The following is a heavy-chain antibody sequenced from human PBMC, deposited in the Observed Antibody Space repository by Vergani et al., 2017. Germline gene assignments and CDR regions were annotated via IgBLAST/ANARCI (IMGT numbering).Heavy chain of an antibody. Sequence: QVQLVESGGGVVQPGRSLRLSCAASGFTFSSYAMHWVRQAPGKGLEWVAVIPYDGSNKYYGESVKGRFTISSDNSKNTLYLQMNSLSAEDTAVYYCARDTGQVAATILFAFDIWGQGTMVTVSS. CDR1: GFTFSSYA. CDR3: ARDTGQVAATILFAFDI. D-gene: IGHD2-15*01. J-gene: IGHJ3*02. V-gene: IGHV3-30-3*01. CDR2: IPYDGSNK.